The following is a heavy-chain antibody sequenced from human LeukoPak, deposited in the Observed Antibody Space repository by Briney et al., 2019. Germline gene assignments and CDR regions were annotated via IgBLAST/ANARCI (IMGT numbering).Heavy chain of an antibody. CDR3: ARDREYYFDY. Sequence: GRSLRLSCAASGFTFSSYAMHWVRQAPGKGLEWVAVISYDGSNKYYADSVKGRFTISRGNSKNTLYLQMNSLRAEDTAVYYCARDREYYFDYWGQGTLVTVSS. CDR1: GFTFSSYA. V-gene: IGHV3-30-3*01. D-gene: IGHD3-10*01. CDR2: ISYDGSNK. J-gene: IGHJ4*02.